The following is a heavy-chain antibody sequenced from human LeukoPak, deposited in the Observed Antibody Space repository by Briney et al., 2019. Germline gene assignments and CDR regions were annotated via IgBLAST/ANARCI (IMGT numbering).Heavy chain of an antibody. CDR2: LRGNGET. J-gene: IGHJ4*02. V-gene: IGHV3-23*01. Sequence: GGSLRLSCAASGFLFSRYAMSWVRQTPARGLEWVSSLRGNGETFYADSVKGRFTLSRDDSRNTVYLQLNSLRVEDTAIYYCAKANWVSDADAVWWGQGTLVTVSS. D-gene: IGHD3-16*01. CDR3: AKANWVSDADAVW. CDR1: GFLFSRYA.